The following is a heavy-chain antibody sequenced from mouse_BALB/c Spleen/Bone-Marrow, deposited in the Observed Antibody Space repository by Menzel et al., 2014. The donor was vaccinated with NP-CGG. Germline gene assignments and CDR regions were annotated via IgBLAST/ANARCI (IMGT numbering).Heavy chain of an antibody. CDR3: ARDMGGLLFDS. J-gene: IGHJ2*01. CDR1: GFTFTDYY. V-gene: IGHV7-3*02. Sequence: EVKLMESGGGLVQPGGSLRLSCATSGFTFTDYYMNWVRQPPGKALEWLAFIRNKAYGYTTEYSASVKGRFTISRDNSQNILYLQTNTLRAEDSATYYCARDMGGLLFDSWGQGTTLSVSS. CDR2: IRNKAYGYTT. D-gene: IGHD1-1*01.